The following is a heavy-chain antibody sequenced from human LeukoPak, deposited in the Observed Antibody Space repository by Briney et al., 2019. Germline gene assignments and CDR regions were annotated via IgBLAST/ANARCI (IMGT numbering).Heavy chain of an antibody. Sequence: GGSLRLSCAASGFTFSSYGMHWVRQAPGKGLERVAVISYDGSNKCYADSVKGRFTISRDNSKNTLYLQMNSLRAEDTAVYYCAKDRHSGYGGYFDYWGQGTLVTVSS. D-gene: IGHD5-12*01. CDR3: AKDRHSGYGGYFDY. V-gene: IGHV3-30*18. CDR1: GFTFSSYG. J-gene: IGHJ4*02. CDR2: ISYDGSNK.